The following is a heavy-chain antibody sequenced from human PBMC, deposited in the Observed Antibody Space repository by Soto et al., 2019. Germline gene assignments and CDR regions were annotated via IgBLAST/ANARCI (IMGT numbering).Heavy chain of an antibody. J-gene: IGHJ4*02. V-gene: IGHV1-18*01. CDR3: ARAPLGIIVAPDF. D-gene: IGHD3-22*01. Sequence: GASVKVSCKASGYTFTRSGISWVRQAPGQGLEWMGWISTYNGDTNYAQTFQGRVTMTTDTSTSTVHMEVRSLRSDDTAVYYCARAPLGIIVAPDFWGQGTLVTVSS. CDR1: GYTFTRSG. CDR2: ISTYNGDT.